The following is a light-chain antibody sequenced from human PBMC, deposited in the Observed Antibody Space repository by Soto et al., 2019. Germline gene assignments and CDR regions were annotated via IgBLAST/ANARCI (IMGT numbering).Light chain of an antibody. V-gene: IGKV1-5*03. Sequence: DIQMTQSPSTLSASVGDRVTITCRASQSISSWLAWYRQKPGKAPKLLIYKASSLESGVPSRLSGSGSGKESTLTVSSLQPDVFASYYCQQYNSYWTFGQGTRVEI. CDR3: QQYNSYWT. CDR2: KAS. J-gene: IGKJ1*01. CDR1: QSISSW.